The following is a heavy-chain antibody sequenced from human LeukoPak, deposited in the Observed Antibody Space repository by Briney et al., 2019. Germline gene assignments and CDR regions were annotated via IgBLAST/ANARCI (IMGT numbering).Heavy chain of an antibody. J-gene: IGHJ4*02. CDR2: INHSGST. CDR1: GGSFSGYY. V-gene: IGHV4-34*01. CDR3: ARAPRGIRGYSYGYPDY. Sequence: SETLSLTCAVYGGSFSGYYWSWIRQPPGEGLEWIGEINHSGSTNYNPSLKSRVTISVDTSKNQFSLKLSSVTAADTAVYYCARAPRGIRGYSYGYPDYWGQGTLVTVSS. D-gene: IGHD5-18*01.